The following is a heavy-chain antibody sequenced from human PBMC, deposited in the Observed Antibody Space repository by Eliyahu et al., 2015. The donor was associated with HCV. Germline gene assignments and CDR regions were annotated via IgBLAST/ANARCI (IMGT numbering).Heavy chain of an antibody. V-gene: IGHV1-46*01. CDR2: QPTGGGT. CDR3: ARENSRSSGGFEN. D-gene: IGHD6-6*01. J-gene: IGHJ4*02. Sequence: QVQLVQSGAEVKKPGASVMVSCTASGYSFTSFYMHWVRQAPGQGAWVVGNNQPTGGGTRNAQKFQDRVTMTRDASTSTVFMELSNLTSADTAVYYCARENSRSSGGFENWGQGTLVTVSS. CDR1: GYSFTSFY.